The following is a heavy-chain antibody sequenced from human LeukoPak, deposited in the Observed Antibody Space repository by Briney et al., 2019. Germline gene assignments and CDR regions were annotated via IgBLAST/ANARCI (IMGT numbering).Heavy chain of an antibody. CDR1: GFTLRSYW. D-gene: IGHD3-10*02. Sequence: PGGSLRLSCVASGFTLRSYWMGWLRLAPGKGLEWVGNIKEDGSDEYYVDSVKGRFTISRDIAANSLYLQMSSLKVEDTAVYYCAKDRGPYVAIDNNWFDPWGQGTLVTVSS. CDR3: AKDRGPYVAIDNNWFDP. V-gene: IGHV3-7*03. CDR2: IKEDGSDE. J-gene: IGHJ5*02.